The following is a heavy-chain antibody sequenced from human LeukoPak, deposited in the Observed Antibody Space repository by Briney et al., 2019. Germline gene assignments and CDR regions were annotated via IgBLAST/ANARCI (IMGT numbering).Heavy chain of an antibody. D-gene: IGHD2-2*01. CDR2: IGGNNDNP. Sequence: GASVKVSSKASGYTFSNFGINWVRQAPGQGLERIAWIGGNNDNPNYGQKFQGRFTVTTDSSTSTAYMELRNLRSDDTAVYYCARDGTSTDDYWGQGTLVTVSS. J-gene: IGHJ4*02. CDR1: GYTFSNFG. CDR3: ARDGTSTDDY. V-gene: IGHV1-18*01.